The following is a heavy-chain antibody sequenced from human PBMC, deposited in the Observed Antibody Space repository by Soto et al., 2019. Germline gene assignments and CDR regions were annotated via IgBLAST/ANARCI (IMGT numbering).Heavy chain of an antibody. CDR3: ARTYCSSTSCYDTFDI. J-gene: IGHJ3*02. CDR2: IYYSGST. V-gene: IGHV4-39*07. D-gene: IGHD2-2*01. CDR1: SISITSSSSY. Sequence: YDTLSLTCTVSSISITSSSSYCGCFRLPPGKGLDWIGSIYYSGSTYYNPSLKSRVTISVDTSKNQFSLKLSSVTAADTAVYYCARTYCSSTSCYDTFDIWGQGTMVT.